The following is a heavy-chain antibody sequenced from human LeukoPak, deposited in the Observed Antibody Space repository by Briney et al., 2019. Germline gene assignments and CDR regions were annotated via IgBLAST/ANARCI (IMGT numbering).Heavy chain of an antibody. CDR2: ISSSSRDI. V-gene: IGHV3-21*01. J-gene: IGHJ4*02. D-gene: IGHD3-22*01. Sequence: GGSLRLSCAASGFTFRNFWMNWARQAPGKGLEWVSSISSSSRDINYADSVKGRFTISRDNAWNSLYLQMNSLRAEDTAVYYCARDSDSSGHYYMDYFDYWGQGALVTVSS. CDR1: GFTFRNFW. CDR3: ARDSDSSGHYYMDYFDY.